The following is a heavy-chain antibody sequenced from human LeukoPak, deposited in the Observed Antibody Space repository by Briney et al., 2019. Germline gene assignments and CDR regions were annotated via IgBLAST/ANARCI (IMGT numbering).Heavy chain of an antibody. J-gene: IGHJ4*02. Sequence: GSLRLSCAASGFTFSSYGMHWVRQAPGKGLEWVAVISYDGSNKYYADSVKGRFTISRDNSKSTLYLQMNSLRAEDTAVYYCAKARMVYAFDYWGQGTLVTVSS. CDR2: ISYDGSNK. D-gene: IGHD2-8*01. CDR3: AKARMVYAFDY. CDR1: GFTFSSYG. V-gene: IGHV3-30*18.